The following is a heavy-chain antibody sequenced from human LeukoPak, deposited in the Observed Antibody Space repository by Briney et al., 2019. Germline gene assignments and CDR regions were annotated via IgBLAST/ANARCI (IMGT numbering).Heavy chain of an antibody. CDR2: INHDGSEK. CDR3: ARDATPPVIIFDN. V-gene: IGHV3-7*05. J-gene: IGHJ4*02. D-gene: IGHD3-10*01. Sequence: PGGSLRLSCEASGFTFTSFWMNWVRQAPGKGLEWVANINHDGSEKWYVDSVKGRFTISRDNAKNSLFLQMNSLRAEDTAVYYCARDATPPVIIFDNWGQGTLVTVSS. CDR1: GFTFTSFW.